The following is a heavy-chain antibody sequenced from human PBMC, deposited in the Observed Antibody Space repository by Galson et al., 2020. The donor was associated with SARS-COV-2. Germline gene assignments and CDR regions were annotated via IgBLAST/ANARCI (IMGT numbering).Heavy chain of an antibody. J-gene: IGHJ4*02. CDR1: GFTFRSHA. CDR2: ILNDGRNE. V-gene: IGHV3-30*03. Sequence: GESLKISCAASGFTFRSHAMHWVRQAPGKGLEWVAVILNDGRNEHYADSVRGRFTISRDRSKNTLYLEMKSLRPEDTAVYYCARDYDVLTVYPSHFFDYWGQGTLVTVSS. CDR3: ARDYDVLTVYPSHFFDY. D-gene: IGHD3-9*01.